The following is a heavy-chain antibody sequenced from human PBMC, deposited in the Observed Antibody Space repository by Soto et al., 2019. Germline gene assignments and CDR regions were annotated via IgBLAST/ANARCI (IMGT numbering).Heavy chain of an antibody. D-gene: IGHD2-21*02. Sequence: RGSLRLSCAASGFTFSSYAMSWFRQAPGKGLEWVSAISGSGGSTYYADSVKGRFTISRDNSKNTLYLQMNSLRAEDTAVYYCANPRGNSLTPYGMDVWGQGTTVTVSS. CDR1: GFTFSSYA. V-gene: IGHV3-23*01. CDR3: ANPRGNSLTPYGMDV. CDR2: ISGSGGST. J-gene: IGHJ6*02.